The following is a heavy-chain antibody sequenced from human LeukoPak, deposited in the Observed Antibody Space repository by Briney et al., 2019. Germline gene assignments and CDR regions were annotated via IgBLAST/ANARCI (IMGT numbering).Heavy chain of an antibody. CDR2: INHSGST. J-gene: IGHJ5*02. CDR3: ARGRYGYSWFDP. V-gene: IGHV4-34*01. CDR1: GGSFSGYY. D-gene: IGHD5-18*01. Sequence: PSETLSLTCAVYGGSFSGYYWSWIRQPPGKGLEWIGEINHSGSTNYNPSLKSRGTISVDTSKNQFSLKLSSVTAADTAVYYCARGRYGYSWFDPWGQGTLVTVSS.